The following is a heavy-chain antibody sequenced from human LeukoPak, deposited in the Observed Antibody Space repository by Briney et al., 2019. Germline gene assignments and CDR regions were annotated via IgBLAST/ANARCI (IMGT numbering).Heavy chain of an antibody. D-gene: IGHD6-13*01. J-gene: IGHJ4*02. CDR3: AKDSQQQLLPSDY. CDR2: ISYDGSNK. V-gene: IGHV3-30*18. Sequence: GGSLRLSCAASGFTFSSYGMHWVRQAPGKGLEWVAVISYDGSNKYYADSVKGRFTISRDNSKNTLYLQMNSLRAEDTAVYYCAKDSQQQLLPSDYWGQGTLVTVSP. CDR1: GFTFSSYG.